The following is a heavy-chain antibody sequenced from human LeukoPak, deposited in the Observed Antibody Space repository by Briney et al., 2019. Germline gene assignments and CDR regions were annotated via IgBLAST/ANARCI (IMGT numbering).Heavy chain of an antibody. Sequence: SQTLSLTCAVDGASVVGYYWSWVRQPAGKWLELLGLMYTSGTTNYKPSLKSRVPMSVDTSKNQCTRKLSAVTATDTAFYYCAMNRGYYPTDIDYWGQGTLVTVSS. D-gene: IGHD3-22*01. CDR2: MYTSGTT. CDR1: GASVVGYY. CDR3: AMNRGYYPTDIDY. J-gene: IGHJ4*02. V-gene: IGHV4-59*10.